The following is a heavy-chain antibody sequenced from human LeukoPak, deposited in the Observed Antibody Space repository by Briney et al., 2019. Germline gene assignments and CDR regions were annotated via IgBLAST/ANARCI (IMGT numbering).Heavy chain of an antibody. D-gene: IGHD6-19*01. V-gene: IGHV4-31*03. J-gene: IGHJ4*02. CDR1: GGSISSGGYY. Sequence: PSQTLSLTCTVSGGSISSGGYYWSWIRQHPGKGLEWIGCIYYSGSTYYNPSLKSRVTISVDTSKNQFSLKLSSVTAADTAVYYCARDRAGTAFDYWGQGTLVTVSS. CDR2: IYYSGST. CDR3: ARDRAGTAFDY.